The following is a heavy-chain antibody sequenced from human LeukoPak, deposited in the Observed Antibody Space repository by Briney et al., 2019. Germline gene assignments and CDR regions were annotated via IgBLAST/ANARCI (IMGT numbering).Heavy chain of an antibody. CDR2: IRQDGSEK. V-gene: IGHV3-7*01. J-gene: IGHJ4*02. CDR1: GFTFSSYA. D-gene: IGHD3-10*01. Sequence: GRSLRLSCAASGFTFSSYAMHWVRQAPGKGLEWVANIRQDGSEKYYVDSVRGRFTISRDNAKNSLYLQMNSLRAEDTAVYYCARSYRHYYGSGSYPYWGQGTLVTVSS. CDR3: ARSYRHYYGSGSYPY.